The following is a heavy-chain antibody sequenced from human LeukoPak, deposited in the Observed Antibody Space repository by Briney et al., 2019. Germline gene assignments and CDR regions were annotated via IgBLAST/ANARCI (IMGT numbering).Heavy chain of an antibody. CDR2: ISTTGTTI. Sequence: GGSLRLSCAASGFTFSAYHINWVRQAPGKGLEWISYISTTGTTIHYADSVKGRFAISRDNTKSSLYLQMNSLRDEDTAVYYCARVWQDYSGVDYWGQGTLVTVSS. V-gene: IGHV3-48*02. D-gene: IGHD2-21*01. J-gene: IGHJ4*02. CDR1: GFTFSAYH. CDR3: ARVWQDYSGVDY.